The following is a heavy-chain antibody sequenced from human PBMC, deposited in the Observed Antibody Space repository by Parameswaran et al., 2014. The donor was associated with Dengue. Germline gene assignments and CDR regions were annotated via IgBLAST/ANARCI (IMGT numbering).Heavy chain of an antibody. CDR3: ARGAHCRSTKCLYYFDS. CDR1: ISNA. J-gene: IGHJ4*02. Sequence: ISNARLVRQAPGQGLEWMGGIIPFFGRANYAQKFQGRVTITADESTSTAYMELSSLKSEDSAEYYCARGAHCRSTKCLYYFDSWGQGILVTVSS. D-gene: IGHD2-2*01. CDR2: IIPFFGRA. V-gene: IGHV1-69*01.